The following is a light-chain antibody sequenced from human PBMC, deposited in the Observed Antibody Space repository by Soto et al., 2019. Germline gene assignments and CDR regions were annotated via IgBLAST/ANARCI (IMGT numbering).Light chain of an antibody. J-gene: IGKJ1*01. CDR3: QQANSFPRT. V-gene: IGKV1-12*01. CDR1: QGIGSW. Sequence: QMTQSPSSVSASVGDRVTITCRASQGIGSWLAWFQQKPGKAPKLLIYAASILQSGVPSRFSGSGSGTEFTLTITSLQPEDFATYYCQQANSFPRTLGRGTKVDTK. CDR2: AAS.